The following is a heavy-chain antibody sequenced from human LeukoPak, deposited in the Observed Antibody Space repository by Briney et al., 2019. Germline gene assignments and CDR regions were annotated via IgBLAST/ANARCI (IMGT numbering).Heavy chain of an antibody. J-gene: IGHJ4*02. CDR2: ISSSSSYT. CDR1: GFTFSDYY. D-gene: IGHD5-12*01. Sequence: GGSLRLSCAASGFTFSDYYMSWIRQAPGKGLEWVSYISSSSSYTNYADSVKGRFTISRDNAKNSLYLQMNSLRAEDTAVYYCARVSEGYDSGYDSPLDYWGQGPLVTVSS. CDR3: ARVSEGYDSGYDSPLDY. V-gene: IGHV3-11*05.